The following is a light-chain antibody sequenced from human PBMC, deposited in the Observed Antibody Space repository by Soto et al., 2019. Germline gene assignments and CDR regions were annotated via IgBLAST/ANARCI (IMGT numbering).Light chain of an antibody. Sequence: QSVLTQPASVSGSPGQSITISCTGTSSDVGGYNSVSWYQLHPGKAPKLMIYEVSNRPSGVSNRFSGSKSGNTASLTISGLQAEDEADYYCSSYTSSSTWVFGGGTKVTVL. CDR2: EVS. V-gene: IGLV2-14*01. CDR3: SSYTSSSTWV. J-gene: IGLJ3*02. CDR1: SSDVGGYNS.